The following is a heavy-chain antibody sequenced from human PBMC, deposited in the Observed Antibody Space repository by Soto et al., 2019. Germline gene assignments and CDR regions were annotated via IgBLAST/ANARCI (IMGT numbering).Heavy chain of an antibody. CDR2: ISAYNGNT. Sequence: ASVKVSCKASGYTFTSYGISWVRQAPGQGLEWMGWISAYNGNTNYAQKLQGRVTMTTDTSTSTAYMELRSLRSDDTAVYYCARDKYYYDSSGPTFAYWGQGTLVTVSS. CDR1: GYTFTSYG. J-gene: IGHJ4*02. V-gene: IGHV1-18*01. D-gene: IGHD3-22*01. CDR3: ARDKYYYDSSGPTFAY.